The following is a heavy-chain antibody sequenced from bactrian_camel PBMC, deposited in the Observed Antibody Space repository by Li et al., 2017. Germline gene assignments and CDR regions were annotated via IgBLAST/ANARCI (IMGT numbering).Heavy chain of an antibody. J-gene: IGHJ4*01. Sequence: VQLVESGGGLVQPGGSLRVSCAASGFTVSSYCLGWFRQRPGVEREGVAAIENDGSTSCGESVKGRFTISKDNAKNTLYLQMNSLKYEDTALYYCARGGWWYDYWGQGTQVTVS. V-gene: IGHV3S67*01. CDR1: GFTVSSYC. CDR2: IENDGST. CDR3: ARGGWWYDY. D-gene: IGHD5*01.